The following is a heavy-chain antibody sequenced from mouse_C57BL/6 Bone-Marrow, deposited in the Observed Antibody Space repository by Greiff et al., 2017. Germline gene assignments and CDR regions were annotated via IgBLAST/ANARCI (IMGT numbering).Heavy chain of an antibody. CDR1: GFTFSDYG. CDR2: ISSGSSTI. Sequence: EVKLVESGGGLVKPGGSLKLSCAASGFTFSDYGMHWVRQAPEKGLEWVAYISSGSSTIYYADTVKGRFTISRDNAKNTLFLQMTSLRSEDTAMYYCARGRLRLFAYWGQGTLVTVSA. V-gene: IGHV5-17*01. CDR3: ARGRLRLFAY. D-gene: IGHD2-4*01. J-gene: IGHJ3*01.